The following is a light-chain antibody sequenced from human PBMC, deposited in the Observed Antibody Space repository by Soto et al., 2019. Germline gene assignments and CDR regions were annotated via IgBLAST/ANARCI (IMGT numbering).Light chain of an antibody. V-gene: IGLV2-11*01. J-gene: IGLJ2*01. Sequence: SALTQPRSVSGSPGQSITISCSGTIHDIGGYNFISWYQQHPGTAPKIIIYDVSKRPSGVPDRFSGSTSGNTASLTISGLQTEDDAFYYCCSYAGSNTLVFGGGTKVT. CDR2: DVS. CDR3: CSYAGSNTLV. CDR1: IHDIGGYNF.